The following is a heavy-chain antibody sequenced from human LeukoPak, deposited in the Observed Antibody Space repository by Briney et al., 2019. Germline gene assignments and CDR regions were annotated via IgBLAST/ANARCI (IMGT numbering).Heavy chain of an antibody. V-gene: IGHV1-18*01. CDR3: ARDATADYYDSSGYYNGPLYYYTDV. CDR1: GYTFTSYG. D-gene: IGHD3-22*01. J-gene: IGHJ6*03. CDR2: ISAYNGNT. Sequence: GASVKVSCKASGYTFTSYGISWVRQAPGQGLEWMGWISAYNGNTNYAQKLQGRVTMTTDTSTSTAYMELRSLRSDDTAVYYCARDATADYYDSSGYYNGPLYYYTDVWGKGTTVTVSS.